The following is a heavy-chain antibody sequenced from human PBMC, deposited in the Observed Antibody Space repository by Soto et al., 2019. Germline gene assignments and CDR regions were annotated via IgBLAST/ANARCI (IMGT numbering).Heavy chain of an antibody. CDR2: IIPIFGQA. Sequence: QVQLVQSGAEVKKPGSSVKISCKPSGGTFSSHAYSWVRQAPGQGLEWMGGIIPIFGQANYAHKFKERVTITAEKQTGTAFMELSGLRSDDTAVYYCARDSPPTVSEISFFGEYWYFDLWCRGTLV. V-gene: IGHV1-69*06. CDR1: GGTFSSHA. CDR3: ARDSPPTVSEISFFGEYWYFDL. D-gene: IGHD1-26*01. J-gene: IGHJ2*01.